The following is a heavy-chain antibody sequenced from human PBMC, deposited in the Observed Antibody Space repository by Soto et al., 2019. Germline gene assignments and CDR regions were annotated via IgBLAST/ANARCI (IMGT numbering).Heavy chain of an antibody. CDR2: IQSGGTT. J-gene: IGHJ6*04. V-gene: IGHV3-66*01. CDR3: ARDDVLWDGGRCYGIPLDV. CDR1: GFTVSSKY. D-gene: IGHD2-15*01. Sequence: EVQLVESGGGLVQPGGSLRLSCAASGFTVSSKYMTWVRQAPGKGLEWVSLIQSGGTTYYADSVKGRFTISRDTSENTLHLQMDSLRVEDTAVYYCARDDVLWDGGRCYGIPLDVWGTGTTVTVSS.